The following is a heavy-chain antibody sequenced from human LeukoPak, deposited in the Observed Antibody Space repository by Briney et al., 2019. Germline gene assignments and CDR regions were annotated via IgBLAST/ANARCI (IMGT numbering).Heavy chain of an antibody. D-gene: IGHD6-13*01. J-gene: IGHJ5*02. CDR3: ARQRWTYGAEAGTGCFDP. CDR1: GGSVSSGSYY. Sequence: PSETLSLTCTVSGGSVSSGSYYWSWIRQPPGKGLEWIGYIYYSGSTNYNPSLKSRVTISVDTSKNQFSLKLGSVTAADTAVYYCARQRWTYGAEAGTGCFDPWGQGAPVTVSS. CDR2: IYYSGST. V-gene: IGHV4-61*01.